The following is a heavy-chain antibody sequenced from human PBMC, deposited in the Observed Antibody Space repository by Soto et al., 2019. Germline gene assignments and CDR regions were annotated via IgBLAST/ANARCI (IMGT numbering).Heavy chain of an antibody. CDR1: GYTFTGYY. D-gene: IGHD3-22*01. J-gene: IGHJ4*02. Sequence: ASVKVSCKASGYTFTGYYMHWLRQAPGQGLEWMGWINPNSGGTNYAQKFQGRVTMTRDTSISTAYMELSRLRSDDTAVYYCARPYYYDSSGYYHYWGQGTLVTVSS. V-gene: IGHV1-2*02. CDR3: ARPYYYDSSGYYHY. CDR2: INPNSGGT.